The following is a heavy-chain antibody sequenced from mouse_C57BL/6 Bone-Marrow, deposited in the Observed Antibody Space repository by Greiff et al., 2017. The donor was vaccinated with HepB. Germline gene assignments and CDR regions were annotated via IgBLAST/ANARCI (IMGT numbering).Heavy chain of an antibody. CDR2: INPYNGGT. V-gene: IGHV1-19*01. CDR1: GYTFTDYY. J-gene: IGHJ2*01. CDR3: ARWTYGSSLFDY. D-gene: IGHD1-1*01. Sequence: VQLQQSGPVLVKPGASVKMSCKASGYTFTDYYMNWVKQSHGKSLEWIGVINPYNGGTSYNQKFKGKATLTVDKSSSTAYMELNSLTSEDSAVYYCARWTYGSSLFDYWGQGTTLTVSS.